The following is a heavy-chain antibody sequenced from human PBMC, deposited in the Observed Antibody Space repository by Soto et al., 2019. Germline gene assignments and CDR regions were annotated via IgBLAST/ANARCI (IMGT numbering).Heavy chain of an antibody. CDR1: GFTFSSYA. Sequence: GGSLRLSCAASGFTFSSYAMSWVRQAPGKGLEWVSAISGSGGSTYYADSMKGRFTISRDDSRNTLYLQMNSLRAEDTAVYYCAKTSNSLYDYWGQGTLVTVSS. CDR3: AKTSNSLYDY. J-gene: IGHJ4*02. CDR2: ISGSGGST. V-gene: IGHV3-23*01. D-gene: IGHD6-6*01.